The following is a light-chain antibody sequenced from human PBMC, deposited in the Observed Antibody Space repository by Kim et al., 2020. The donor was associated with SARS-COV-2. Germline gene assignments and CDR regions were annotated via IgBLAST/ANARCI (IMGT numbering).Light chain of an antibody. V-gene: IGLV2-14*03. CDR3: SSYTNNTTPYV. CDR1: SSDIGRYNY. CDR2: DVS. J-gene: IGLJ1*01. Sequence: QSITISCTGTSSDIGRYNYVSWYQQHPGEAPKRMMYDVSDRPSGVPNRFSGSKSGNTASLTISRLQAEDEATYYCSSYTNNTTPYVFATGTKVTVL.